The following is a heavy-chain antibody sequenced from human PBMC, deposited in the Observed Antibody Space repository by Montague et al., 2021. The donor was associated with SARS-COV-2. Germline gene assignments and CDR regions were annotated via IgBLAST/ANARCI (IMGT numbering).Heavy chain of an antibody. CDR1: GGSFSGYS. CDR3: ARGYDYVWGSYRYLHWFDP. Sequence: SETLSLTCAVYGGSFSGYSWSWIRQPPGKGLEWIGEINHSGSTNYNPSLKSRVTISVDTSKNQSSLKLSSVTAADTAVYYCARGYDYVWGSYRYLHWFDPWGQGTLVTVSS. J-gene: IGHJ5*02. CDR2: INHSGST. D-gene: IGHD3-16*02. V-gene: IGHV4-34*01.